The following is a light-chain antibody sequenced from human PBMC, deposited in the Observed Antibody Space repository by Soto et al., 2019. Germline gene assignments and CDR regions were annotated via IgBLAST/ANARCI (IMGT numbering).Light chain of an antibody. CDR2: DVS. CDR1: SSSKW. Sequence: DIQMTQSPSTLAASVGDTVTMTCRSSSKWLAWYQKKPGKAPKLLIYDVSNLERGVPPRFSGSTSGAESTLTINGLPTDDLGTYYCQHTTDFTFGQGTKVDIK. V-gene: IGKV1-5*01. CDR3: QHTTDFT. J-gene: IGKJ2*01.